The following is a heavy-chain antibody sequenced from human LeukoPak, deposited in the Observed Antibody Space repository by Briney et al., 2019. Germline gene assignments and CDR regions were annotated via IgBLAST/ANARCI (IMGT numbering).Heavy chain of an antibody. J-gene: IGHJ4*02. V-gene: IGHV1-2*02. D-gene: IGHD3-3*01. CDR3: ARATTLIRFLEWLEGAFDY. Sequence: ASVKVSCKASGYTFTGYYMHWVRQAPGQGLEWMGWINPNSGGTNYAQKFQGRVTMTRDTSISTAYMELSGLRSDDTAVYYCARATTLIRFLEWLEGAFDYWGQGTLVTVSS. CDR2: INPNSGGT. CDR1: GYTFTGYY.